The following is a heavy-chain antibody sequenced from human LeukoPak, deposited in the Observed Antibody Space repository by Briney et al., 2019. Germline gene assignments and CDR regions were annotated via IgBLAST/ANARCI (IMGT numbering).Heavy chain of an antibody. D-gene: IGHD3-22*01. CDR3: ARDYDSSGYYSPGLVY. Sequence: GRSLRLSCAASGFTFDDYAMHWVRQAPGKGLEWVSGTSWNSGSIGYADSVKGRFTISRDNSKNTLYLQMNSLRAEDTAVYYCARDYDSSGYYSPGLVYWGQGTLVTVSS. V-gene: IGHV3-9*01. J-gene: IGHJ4*02. CDR1: GFTFDDYA. CDR2: TSWNSGSI.